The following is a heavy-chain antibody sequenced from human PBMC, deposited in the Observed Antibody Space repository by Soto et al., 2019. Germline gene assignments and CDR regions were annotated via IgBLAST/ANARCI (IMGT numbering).Heavy chain of an antibody. CDR1: GFTFSSYS. CDR3: ARGLYYYDSSGYWGY. J-gene: IGHJ4*02. CDR2: ISSSSSTI. D-gene: IGHD3-22*01. V-gene: IGHV3-48*02. Sequence: GGSLRLSCAASGFTFSSYSMNWVRQAPGKGLEWVSYISSSSSTIYYADSVKGRFTISRDNAKNSLYLQMDSLRDEDTAVYYCARGLYYYDSSGYWGYWGQGTLVTVSS.